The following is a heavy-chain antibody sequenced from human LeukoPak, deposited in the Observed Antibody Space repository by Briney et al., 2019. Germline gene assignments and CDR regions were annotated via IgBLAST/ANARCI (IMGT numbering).Heavy chain of an antibody. CDR2: INGDGSGT. J-gene: IGHJ3*02. Sequence: GGSLRLSCAASGFTFSSYWMHWVRQAPGKGLVWVSLINGDGSGTGYADSVRGRFTVSRDNAKNTLFLQMSSLRAEDTAMYYCAKLAIVIAAAGNDAFDIWGQGTMVTVSS. D-gene: IGHD6-13*01. CDR3: AKLAIVIAAAGNDAFDI. CDR1: GFTFSSYW. V-gene: IGHV3-74*01.